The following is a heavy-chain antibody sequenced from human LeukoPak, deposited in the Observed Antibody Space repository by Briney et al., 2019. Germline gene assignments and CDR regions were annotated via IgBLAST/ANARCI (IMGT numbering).Heavy chain of an antibody. J-gene: IGHJ6*02. V-gene: IGHV3-7*03. Sequence: PGGSLRLSCAASGFTFSSYWMNWARQAPGKGLEWVASINQNGNVNYYVDSVKGRFTISRDNAKNSLYLQTSNLRPEDTALYFCARGRGLAVSGQGATVTVPS. CDR3: ARGRGLAV. CDR1: GFTFSSYW. CDR2: INQNGNVN.